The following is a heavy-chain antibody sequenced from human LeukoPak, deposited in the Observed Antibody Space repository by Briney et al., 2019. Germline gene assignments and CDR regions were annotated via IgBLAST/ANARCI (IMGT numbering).Heavy chain of an antibody. J-gene: IGHJ4*02. V-gene: IGHV4-30-2*01. CDR3: ARGPMVRGLREYYFDY. Sequence: SQTLSLTCAVSGGSISSGGYSWSWIRQPPGKGLEWIGYIYHSGSTYYNPSLKSRVTISVDRSKNQFPLKLSSVTAADTAVYYCARGPMVRGLREYYFDYWGQGTLVTVSS. CDR1: GGSISSGGYS. D-gene: IGHD3-10*01. CDR2: IYHSGST.